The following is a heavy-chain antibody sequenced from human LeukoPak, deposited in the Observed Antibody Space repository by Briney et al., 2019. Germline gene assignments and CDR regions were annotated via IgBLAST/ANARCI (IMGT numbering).Heavy chain of an antibody. V-gene: IGHV3-11*01. CDR1: GFKFSDYY. CDR2: IGGSGGFK. J-gene: IGHJ4*02. D-gene: IGHD3-22*01. CDR3: ARSGYYYDSSGYYYDDY. Sequence: GGSLRLSCAASGFKFSDYYMTWIRQAPGKGLEWLAYIGGSGGFKYYADSVKDRSTISRDNAKNSLYLQMNSLRAEDTAIYYCARSGYYYDSSGYYYDDYWGQGTLVTVSS.